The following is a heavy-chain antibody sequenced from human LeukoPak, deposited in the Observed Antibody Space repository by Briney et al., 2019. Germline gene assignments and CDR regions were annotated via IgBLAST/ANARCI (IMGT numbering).Heavy chain of an antibody. CDR1: GFSLSTSGVG. V-gene: IGHV2-5*01. Sequence: SGPTLVNPTQTLTLTCTFSGFSLSTSGVGVGWIRQPPGKALEWLALIYWNDDKRYSPSLKSRLTITKDTSKNHEVLTMTSMDPVDTATYDSAHSVRYQLDWGQGTLVTVSS. CDR2: IYWNDDK. CDR3: AHSVRYQLD. J-gene: IGHJ4*02. D-gene: IGHD2-2*01.